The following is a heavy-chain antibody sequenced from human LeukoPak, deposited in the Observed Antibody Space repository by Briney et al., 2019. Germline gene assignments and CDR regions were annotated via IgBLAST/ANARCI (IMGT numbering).Heavy chain of an antibody. CDR1: GFTLSSYW. Sequence: PGGSLRLSFAPSGFTLSSYWMSWVRQAPGKGLEWVANIKQDGSGKYYVDAVKGRFTISRDNAKNSLYLQMNSLRAEDTAVYYCANYDFWSGYYEFDYWGQGTLVTVSS. CDR2: IKQDGSGK. D-gene: IGHD3-3*01. V-gene: IGHV3-7*03. CDR3: ANYDFWSGYYEFDY. J-gene: IGHJ4*02.